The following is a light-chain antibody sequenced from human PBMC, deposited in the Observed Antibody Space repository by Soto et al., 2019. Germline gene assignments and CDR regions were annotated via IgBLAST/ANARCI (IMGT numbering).Light chain of an antibody. CDR1: QSLNSW. Sequence: DIQMTQSPSTLSASVGDRVTITCWASQSLNSWLAWYQQKPGKAPKLLIYDASSLESGVPSRFSGSGSGTEFTLTISSLQPDDFAIYYCQQYNSYPWTFGQGTKVEIK. J-gene: IGKJ1*01. CDR3: QQYNSYPWT. V-gene: IGKV1-5*01. CDR2: DAS.